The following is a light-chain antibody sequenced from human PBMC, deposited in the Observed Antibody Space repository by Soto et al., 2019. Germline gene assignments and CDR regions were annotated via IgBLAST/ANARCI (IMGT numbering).Light chain of an antibody. CDR2: CND. CDR3: ATRDNSLSRWV. J-gene: IGLJ3*02. CDR1: SSNIGTNY. Sequence: QSVLTQPPSASGTPGQRVTISCSGSSSNIGTNYVYRYKQLPGTAPKLLIYCNDQRPSGVPDRLSGSKSGTSASLAISGLRSEDEADYYCATRDNSLSRWVFGGGTKVTVL. V-gene: IGLV1-47*02.